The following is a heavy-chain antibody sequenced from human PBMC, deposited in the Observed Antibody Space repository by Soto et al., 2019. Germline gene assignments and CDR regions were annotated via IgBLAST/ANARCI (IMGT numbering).Heavy chain of an antibody. J-gene: IGHJ4*02. CDR3: ARDFTGWPPDGVDS. CDR1: GFTFTSYA. Sequence: QVHLVQSGAEVKKPGASVKVSCKASGFTFTSYAITWVRQAPGQGLEWMGWISAYNGKTNYAHKFQGRVTMTTDPSPSTAYMELGSLTSDDTAVYYCARDFTGWPPDGVDSWGQGTLVTVYS. D-gene: IGHD3-16*01. CDR2: ISAYNGKT. V-gene: IGHV1-18*01.